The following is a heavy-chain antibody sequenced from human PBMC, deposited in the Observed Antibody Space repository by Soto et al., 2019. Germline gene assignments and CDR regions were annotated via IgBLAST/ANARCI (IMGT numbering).Heavy chain of an antibody. J-gene: IGHJ6*02. Sequence: QVQVVQSGDEVKKPGASVKVSCKASGYTFTNYGFSWVRQAPGQEWMGWISGYNGNTKYAEKFQGRVTMTTDTSTSTAHMELRSLRPDDTAVYYCARAGQATYYYDGMDVWGQGTAVTVSS. CDR3: ARAGQATYYYDGMDV. V-gene: IGHV1-18*01. CDR2: ISGYNGNT. CDR1: GYTFTNYG.